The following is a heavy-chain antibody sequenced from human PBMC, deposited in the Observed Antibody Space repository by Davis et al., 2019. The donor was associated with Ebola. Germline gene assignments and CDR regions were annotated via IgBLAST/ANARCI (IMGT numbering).Heavy chain of an antibody. Sequence: SVKVSCKASGGTFSSDTISWVRQAPGQGLEWMGRIIPIFALANYAQNFQGRVTITADTSTNTAYLELSSLRSEDTALYYCAREKYYYDSSGYYDYWGQGTLVTVS. V-gene: IGHV1-69*04. CDR1: GGTFSSDT. CDR2: IIPIFALA. J-gene: IGHJ4*02. CDR3: AREKYYYDSSGYYDY. D-gene: IGHD3-22*01.